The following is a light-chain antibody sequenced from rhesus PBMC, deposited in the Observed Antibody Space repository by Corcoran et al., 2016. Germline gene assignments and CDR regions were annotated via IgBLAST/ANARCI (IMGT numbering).Light chain of an antibody. CDR2: LVS. J-gene: IGKJ1*01. V-gene: IGKV2-82*02. CDR1: QSLLYSVGKTH. CDR3: MQTLRPPWA. Sequence: DIVMTQTPLSLPVTLGEPASISCRSSQSLLYSVGKTHLYWYLQKPGQYPQLLLYLVSKRADGVPDKFSGMGSGTDFTLRISRVEAEDVGVYYCMQTLRPPWAFGQVTKVEIK.